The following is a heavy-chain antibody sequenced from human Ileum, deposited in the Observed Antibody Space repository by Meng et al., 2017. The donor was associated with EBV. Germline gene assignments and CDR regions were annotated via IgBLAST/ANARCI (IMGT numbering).Heavy chain of an antibody. CDR1: GFTVSSNY. Sequence: EGQLVGCGGGLIQPGGSLGLSCAASGFTVSSNYMSWVRQAPGKGLEWVSVIYTGGSTYYADSVKGRFTISRDNSKNTLYLQMNSLRGEDTAVYYCASKSEGYDHWGQGTLVTVS. D-gene: IGHD5-12*01. CDR3: ASKSEGYDH. J-gene: IGHJ4*02. V-gene: IGHV3-53*01. CDR2: IYTGGST.